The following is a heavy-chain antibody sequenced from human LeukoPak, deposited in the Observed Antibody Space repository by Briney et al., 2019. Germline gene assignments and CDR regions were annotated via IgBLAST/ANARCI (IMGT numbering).Heavy chain of an antibody. V-gene: IGHV4-59*01. CDR2: VHHTGSA. Sequence: SETLSLTCTVSGISLTTYYWSWVRQPPGKGLEWIGYVHHTGSADYNPPLKSRVSISLDMSKSQFSLMLTSATAADTAIYYCARDSWDYIAMDVWGPGTTVTVSS. CDR1: GISLTTYY. D-gene: IGHD1-7*01. J-gene: IGHJ6*02. CDR3: ARDSWDYIAMDV.